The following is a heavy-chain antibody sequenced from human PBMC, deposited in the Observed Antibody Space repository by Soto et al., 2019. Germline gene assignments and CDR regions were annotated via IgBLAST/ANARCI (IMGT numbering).Heavy chain of an antibody. V-gene: IGHV3-48*01. J-gene: IGHJ6*03. Sequence: EVQLVESGGGLGQPGGSLRLSCAASSFIFSTSAMNWVRQAPGKGLEWLSYISPDGTTTYYADSVKGRFTISRDNAKNSLYLQMNSLRAEDTAIYFCARDPYTIYVVNYYMDVWGKGTTVTVS. CDR2: ISPDGTTT. CDR1: SFIFSTSA. D-gene: IGHD3-3*01. CDR3: ARDPYTIYVVNYYMDV.